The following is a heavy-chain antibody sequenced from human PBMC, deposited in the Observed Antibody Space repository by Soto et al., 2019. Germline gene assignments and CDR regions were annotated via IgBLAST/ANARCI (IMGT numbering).Heavy chain of an antibody. CDR1: GGTFSSYT. J-gene: IGHJ4*02. D-gene: IGHD2-15*01. V-gene: IGHV1-69*02. CDR3: AGAHCSGGICYSE. CDR2: IIPILGIA. Sequence: SVKVSCKASGGTFSSYTISWVRQAPGQGLEWMGRIIPILGIANYAQKFQGRVTITADKSTSTAYMELSSLRSEDTAVYFCAGAHCSGGICYSEWGQGTLVTSPQ.